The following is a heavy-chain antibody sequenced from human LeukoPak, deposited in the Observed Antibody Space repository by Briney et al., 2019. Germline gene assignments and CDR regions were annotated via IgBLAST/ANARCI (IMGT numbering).Heavy chain of an antibody. CDR1: GGSFSGYY. D-gene: IGHD6-19*01. CDR2: INHSGST. Sequence: SETLSLTCAVYGGSFSGYYWSWLRQPPGKGLEGIGEINHSGSTNYNPSLKSRVTISVDTSKNQFSLKLSSVTAADTAVYYCARGPVAVAGTGGYFDYWGQGTLVTVSS. CDR3: ARGPVAVAGTGGYFDY. V-gene: IGHV4-34*01. J-gene: IGHJ4*02.